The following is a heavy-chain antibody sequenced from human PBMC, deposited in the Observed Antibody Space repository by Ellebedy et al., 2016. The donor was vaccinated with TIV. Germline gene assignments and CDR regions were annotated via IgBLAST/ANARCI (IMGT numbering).Heavy chain of an antibody. D-gene: IGHD2-15*01. Sequence: GSLRLSXTVSGGSVSSGSYYWSWIRQPPGKGLEWIGYIYYSGSTNYNPSLKSRVTISVDTSKNQFSLKLSSVTAADTAVYYCARSVGALDYWGQGTLVTVSS. V-gene: IGHV4-61*01. CDR2: IYYSGST. J-gene: IGHJ4*02. CDR3: ARSVGALDY. CDR1: GGSVSSGSYY.